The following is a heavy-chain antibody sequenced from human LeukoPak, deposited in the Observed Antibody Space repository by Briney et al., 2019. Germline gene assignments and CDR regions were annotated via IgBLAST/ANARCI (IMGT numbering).Heavy chain of an antibody. J-gene: IGHJ4*02. CDR2: ISSSGSTI. D-gene: IGHD1-26*01. CDR1: GFTFSDYY. V-gene: IGHV3-11*04. Sequence: GGSLRLSCAASGFTFSDYYMSWIRQAPGTGLGWVSYISSSGSTIYYADSVKGRFTISRDKAKNSLYMQINSQRNEDTAVYYCLFGLYSGTYHILDYWGQGTLVTVSS. CDR3: LFGLYSGTYHILDY.